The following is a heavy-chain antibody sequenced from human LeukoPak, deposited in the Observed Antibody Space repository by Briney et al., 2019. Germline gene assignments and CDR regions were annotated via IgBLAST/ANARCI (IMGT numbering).Heavy chain of an antibody. CDR3: ARAFYYDFWSGYLGPYGMDV. CDR1: GGTFTSYA. D-gene: IGHD3-3*01. Sequence: SVKVSCKASGGTFTSYAISWVRQAPGQGLEWMGGIIPIFGTANYAQKFQGRVTITADESTSTAYMELSSLRSEDTAVYYCARAFYYDFWSGYLGPYGMDVWGQGTTVTVSS. J-gene: IGHJ6*02. V-gene: IGHV1-69*13. CDR2: IIPIFGTA.